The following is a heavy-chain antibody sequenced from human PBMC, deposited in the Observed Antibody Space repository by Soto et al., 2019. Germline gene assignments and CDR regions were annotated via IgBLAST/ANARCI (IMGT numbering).Heavy chain of an antibody. CDR3: ARGPSPYCSSTSCYTHDAFDI. CDR1: GFTFSSYA. Sequence: GGSLRLSCAASGFTFSSYAMHWVRQAPGKGLEWVAVISYDGSNKYYADSVKGRFTISRDNSKNTLYLQMNSLRAEDTAVYYCARGPSPYCSSTSCYTHDAFDIWGQGTMVTVSS. CDR2: ISYDGSNK. J-gene: IGHJ3*02. D-gene: IGHD2-2*02. V-gene: IGHV3-30*04.